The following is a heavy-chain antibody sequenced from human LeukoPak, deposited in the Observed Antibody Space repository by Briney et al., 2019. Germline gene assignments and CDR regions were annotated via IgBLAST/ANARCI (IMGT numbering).Heavy chain of an antibody. D-gene: IGHD3-16*01. J-gene: IGHJ4*02. CDR1: GYRFTSYW. CDR2: IYPGDSDT. V-gene: IGHV5-51*01. CDR3: ARQGEFNDYDLKD. Sequence: GESLKISCKGSGYRFTSYWIGWVRQMPGKGLEWMGIIYPGDSDTRYSPSFQGQVTISADKSISTAYLQWSSMKASDTAMYYCARQGEFNDYDLKDWGQGTLVTVSS.